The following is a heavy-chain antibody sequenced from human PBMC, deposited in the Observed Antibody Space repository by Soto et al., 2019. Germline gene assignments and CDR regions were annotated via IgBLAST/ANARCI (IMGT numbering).Heavy chain of an antibody. D-gene: IGHD2-15*01. CDR1: GYTFTSYD. J-gene: IGHJ5*02. Sequence: ASVKVSCKASGYTFTSYDVNWVRQATGQGLEWMGWMNPNSGNTGYAQKFQGRVTMTRNTPISTAYMELSSLRSEDTAVYYCARGGKYFSGGSRYYWFDLWGPGTLVTVSS. CDR2: MNPNSGNT. V-gene: IGHV1-8*01. CDR3: ARGGKYFSGGSRYYWFDL.